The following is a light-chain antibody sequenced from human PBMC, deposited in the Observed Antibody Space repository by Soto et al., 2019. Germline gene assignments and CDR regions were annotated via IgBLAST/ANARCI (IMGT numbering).Light chain of an antibody. Sequence: EVVLTQSPGTLSLAPGERATLSCRASQSVSNNYLAWYQQKPGQAPRLLIYGASNRATDIPDRFSGSGSGTDFTLTISRLEPEDFAVYYCQQYGSSGTFGQGTKVDIK. V-gene: IGKV3-20*01. J-gene: IGKJ1*01. CDR1: QSVSNNY. CDR2: GAS. CDR3: QQYGSSGT.